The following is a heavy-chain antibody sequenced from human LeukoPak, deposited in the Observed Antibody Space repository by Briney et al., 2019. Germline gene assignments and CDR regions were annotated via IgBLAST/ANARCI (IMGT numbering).Heavy chain of an antibody. V-gene: IGHV3-23*01. CDR1: GFTYPNFA. J-gene: IGHJ4*02. CDR3: AKGETEGGGLAHAY. CDR2: ISGRGGST. Sequence: GGSLRLSCAASGFTYPNFAMSWVRQAPGKGLEWVSAISGRGGSTYYADAVKGWFTISRDNSKNTLYLQMNSLSAEDTAEYYCAKGETEGGGLAHAYWGQGTLVTVSS. D-gene: IGHD2-15*01.